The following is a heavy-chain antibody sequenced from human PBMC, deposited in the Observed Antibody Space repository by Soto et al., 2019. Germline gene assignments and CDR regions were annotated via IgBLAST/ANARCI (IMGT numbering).Heavy chain of an antibody. CDR2: ISGSGGNT. CDR3: VKARSGWYLYYFDY. Sequence: DVKLLESGGGSLQPGGSLRLSCAASGFIFNNYAMNWVRQAPGKGLEWVSGISGSGGNTYYADSVKGRFAISRDKSNNTLYLQLSSLKAEDTAVYYCVKARSGWYLYYFDYWGQGTRVTVSS. D-gene: IGHD6-19*01. V-gene: IGHV3-23*01. CDR1: GFIFNNYA. J-gene: IGHJ4*02.